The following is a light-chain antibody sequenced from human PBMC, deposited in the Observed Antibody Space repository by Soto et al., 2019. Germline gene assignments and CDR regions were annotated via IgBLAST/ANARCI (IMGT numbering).Light chain of an antibody. Sequence: EIVLTQSPVTLSLSPGDRATLSCRASQSVSSYLAWYQQRPGQAPRLLIYDASFRATGIPARFSGSGSGTDFTLTISRLEPEDFAVYYCQQYGSSALTFGGGTKVDIK. CDR3: QQYGSSALT. CDR1: QSVSSY. CDR2: DAS. J-gene: IGKJ4*01. V-gene: IGKV3-20*01.